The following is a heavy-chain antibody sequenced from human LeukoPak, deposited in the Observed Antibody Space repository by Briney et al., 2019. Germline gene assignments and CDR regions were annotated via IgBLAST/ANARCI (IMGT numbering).Heavy chain of an antibody. V-gene: IGHV1-3*01. Sequence: ASVKVSCKASGYTFTSYAMHWVRQAPGQRLEWMGWINAGNGNTKYSQKFQGRVTITGDTSASTAYMELSSLRSEDTAVYYCARGYCSSTSCYMDVWGQGTTVT. CDR2: INAGNGNT. CDR1: GYTFTSYA. D-gene: IGHD2-2*01. CDR3: ARGYCSSTSCYMDV. J-gene: IGHJ6*02.